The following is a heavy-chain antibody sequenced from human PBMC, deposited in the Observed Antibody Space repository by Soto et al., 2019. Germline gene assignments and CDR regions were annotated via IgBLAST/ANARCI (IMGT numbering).Heavy chain of an antibody. Sequence: QVQLQESGPGLVKPSQTLSLTCTVSGDSINSDGYFWSWIRQHPGKGLEWIGSIYHFGTTYYNPSLSSPLNMSMDTSKNQFSLNLNSVTAADTAVYYCARLICASSICYFPAWFDPWGRGTLVTVSS. J-gene: IGHJ5*02. V-gene: IGHV4-31*01. CDR2: IYHFGTT. CDR1: GDSINSDGYF. CDR3: ARLICASSICYFPAWFDP. D-gene: IGHD2-21*01.